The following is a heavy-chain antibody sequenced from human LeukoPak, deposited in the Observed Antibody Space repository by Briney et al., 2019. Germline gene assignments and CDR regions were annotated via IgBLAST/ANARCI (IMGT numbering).Heavy chain of an antibody. Sequence: PSETLSLTCTVSGVSISSYYWSWIRQPPGKGLEWIGYIYYSGSTNYNPSLKSRVTISVDTSKNQFSLKLSSVTAADTAVYYCARAGGGSSWYWGYYFDYWGQGTLVTVSS. D-gene: IGHD6-13*01. J-gene: IGHJ4*02. CDR1: GVSISSYY. CDR2: IYYSGST. V-gene: IGHV4-59*01. CDR3: ARAGGGSSWYWGYYFDY.